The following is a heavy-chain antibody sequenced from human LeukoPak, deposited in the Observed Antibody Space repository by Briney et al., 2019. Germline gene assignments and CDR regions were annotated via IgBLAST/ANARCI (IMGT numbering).Heavy chain of an antibody. J-gene: IGHJ4*02. CDR1: GLTFSSYA. V-gene: IGHV3-23*01. D-gene: IGHD6-19*01. Sequence: GGSLRLSCAASGLTFSSYAMGWVRQAPGKGLEWVSAISGSGGSTYYADSVKGRFTISRDNSKNTLYLKMNCLRAEDTAVYYCAKAVRSSGWGYYFDYWGQGTLVTVSS. CDR2: ISGSGGST. CDR3: AKAVRSSGWGYYFDY.